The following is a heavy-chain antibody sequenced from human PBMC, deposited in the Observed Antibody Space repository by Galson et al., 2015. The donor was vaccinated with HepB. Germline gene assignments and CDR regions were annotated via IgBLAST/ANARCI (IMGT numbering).Heavy chain of an antibody. CDR3: ARELFYYGSNWFDP. CDR1: GYTFTSAG. J-gene: IGHJ5*02. CDR2: ISPYNGDT. V-gene: IGHV1-18*04. Sequence: SVKVSCKASGYTFTSAGISWVRQAPGQGLEWMGWISPYNGDTNYAQRLQGRVTMTTDTSTSTAYMELRSLRSDDTAVYYCARELFYYGSNWFDPWGQGTLVTVSS. D-gene: IGHD3-10*01.